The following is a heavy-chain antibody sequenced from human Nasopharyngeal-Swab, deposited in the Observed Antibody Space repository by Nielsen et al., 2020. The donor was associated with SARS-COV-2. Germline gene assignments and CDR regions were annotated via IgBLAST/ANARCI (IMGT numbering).Heavy chain of an antibody. V-gene: IGHV3-11*01. D-gene: IGHD6-19*01. Sequence: GGSLRLSCAASGFTFSDYYMSWIRQAPGKGLEWVSYISSSGSTIYYADSVKGRFTISRDNSKNTLYLQMNSLRAEDTAVYYCAKDSGLSGWSGADAFDIWGQGTMFIVSS. CDR3: AKDSGLSGWSGADAFDI. J-gene: IGHJ3*02. CDR1: GFTFSDYY. CDR2: ISSSGSTI.